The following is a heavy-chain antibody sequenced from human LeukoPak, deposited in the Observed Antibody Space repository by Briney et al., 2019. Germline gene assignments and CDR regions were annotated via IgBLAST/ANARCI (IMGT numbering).Heavy chain of an antibody. Sequence: GGSLRLSCAASGFTFSSYGMHWVRQAPGKGLEWVANINQDGSAKNYVDSVEGRFTISRDNAKNSLYLQMDSLSAEDTAIYYCARKTYYYDTSPAGWFDTWGQGTLGTVSS. CDR2: INQDGSAK. CDR1: GFTFSSYG. V-gene: IGHV3-7*01. J-gene: IGHJ5*02. D-gene: IGHD3-22*01. CDR3: ARKTYYYDTSPAGWFDT.